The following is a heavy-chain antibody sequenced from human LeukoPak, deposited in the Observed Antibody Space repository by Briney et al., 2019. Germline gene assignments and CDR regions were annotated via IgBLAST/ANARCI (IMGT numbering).Heavy chain of an antibody. V-gene: IGHV6-1*01. Sequence: SQTLSLTRAISGDSVSSNSAAWIWIRQSPSRGREWLGRTYYRSKWYNDYAVSVKSRITINPDTSKNQFSLQLNSVTPEDTAVYYCARELRHSSSSLYFDYWGQGTLVTVSS. D-gene: IGHD6-6*01. CDR2: TYYRSKWYN. J-gene: IGHJ4*02. CDR3: ARELRHSSSSLYFDY. CDR1: GDSVSSNSAA.